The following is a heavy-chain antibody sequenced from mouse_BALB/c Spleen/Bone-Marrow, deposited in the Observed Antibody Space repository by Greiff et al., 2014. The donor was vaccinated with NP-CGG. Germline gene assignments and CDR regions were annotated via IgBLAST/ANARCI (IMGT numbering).Heavy chain of an antibody. CDR1: GFNIKDTY. Sequence: SGAELVKPGASVKLSCTASGFNIKDTYMHWVKQRPEQGLEWIGRIDPANGNTKYDPKFQGKATITADTSSNTTYLQLGSLTSEDTAVYYCARGDYGGFAYWGQGTLVTVSA. V-gene: IGHV14-3*02. CDR2: IDPANGNT. D-gene: IGHD2-4*01. CDR3: ARGDYGGFAY. J-gene: IGHJ3*01.